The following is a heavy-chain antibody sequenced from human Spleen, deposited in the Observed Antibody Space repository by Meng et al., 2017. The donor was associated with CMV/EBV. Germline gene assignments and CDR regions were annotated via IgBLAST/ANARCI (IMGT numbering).Heavy chain of an antibody. CDR1: GGSISSYY. CDR2: IYYSGST. J-gene: IGHJ1*01. Sequence: SETLSLTCTVSGGSISSYYLSWIRQPPGKGLEWIGYIYYSGSTNYNPSLKSRVTISVDTSKNQFSLKLSSVTAADTAVYYCARITVSGGGVDMWGQGTLVTVSS. D-gene: IGHD3-10*02. V-gene: IGHV4-59*01. CDR3: ARITVSGGGVDM.